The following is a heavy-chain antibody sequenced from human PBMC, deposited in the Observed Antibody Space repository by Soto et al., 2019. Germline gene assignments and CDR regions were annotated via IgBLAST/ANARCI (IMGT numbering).Heavy chain of an antibody. J-gene: IGHJ6*02. D-gene: IGHD3-16*01. CDR1: GGSISSGDYY. Sequence: PSETLSLTCTVSGGSISSGDYYWSWIRQPPGKGLGWIGYIYYSGSTYYNPSLKSRVTISVDTSKNQFSLKLSSVTAADTAVYYCARGDYDYVWGSYSAYYYYGMDVWGQGTTVTVSS. CDR3: ARGDYDYVWGSYSAYYYYGMDV. CDR2: IYYSGST. V-gene: IGHV4-30-4*01.